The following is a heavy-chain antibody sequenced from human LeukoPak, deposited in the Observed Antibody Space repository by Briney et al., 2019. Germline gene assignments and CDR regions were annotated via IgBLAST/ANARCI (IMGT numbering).Heavy chain of an antibody. J-gene: IGHJ4*02. V-gene: IGHV4-59*08. Sequence: PSETLSLTCAVSGGSISSYYWSWIRQPPGKGLEWIGYIYHSGSTNYNPSLKSRVTISVDTSKNQFSLKLSSVTAADTAVYYCAVRHSYGSFFDYWGQGTLVTVSS. CDR1: GGSISSYY. CDR2: IYHSGST. D-gene: IGHD5-18*01. CDR3: AVRHSYGSFFDY.